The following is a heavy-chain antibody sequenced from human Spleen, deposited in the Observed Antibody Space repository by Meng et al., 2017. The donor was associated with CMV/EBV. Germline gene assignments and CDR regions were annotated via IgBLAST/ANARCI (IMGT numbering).Heavy chain of an antibody. D-gene: IGHD3-3*01. Sequence: GESLKISCAVSGFTVSNNYLSWVRQAPGKGLEWVSIIQNDGTTYYADSVKGRFTISRDNSKNTLYLQMNSLRTEDTAVYYCASHDFWSGNRDYWGQGALVTVSS. V-gene: IGHV3-66*02. J-gene: IGHJ4*02. CDR1: GFTVSNNY. CDR3: ASHDFWSGNRDY. CDR2: IQNDGTT.